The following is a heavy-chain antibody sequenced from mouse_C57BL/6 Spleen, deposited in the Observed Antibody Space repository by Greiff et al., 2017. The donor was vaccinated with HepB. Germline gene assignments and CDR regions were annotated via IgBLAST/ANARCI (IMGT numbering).Heavy chain of an antibody. Sequence: DVMLVESGEGLVKPGGSLKLSCAASGFTFSSYAMSWVRQTPEKRLEWVAYISSGGDYIYYADTVKGRFTISRDNARNTLYLQMSSLKSEDTAMYYCTRELSVWYFDVWGTGTTVTVSS. D-gene: IGHD1-1*02. J-gene: IGHJ1*03. V-gene: IGHV5-9-1*02. CDR2: ISSGGDYI. CDR1: GFTFSSYA. CDR3: TRELSVWYFDV.